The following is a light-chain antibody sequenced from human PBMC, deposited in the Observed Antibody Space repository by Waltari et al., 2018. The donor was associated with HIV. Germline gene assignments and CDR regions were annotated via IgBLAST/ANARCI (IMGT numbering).Light chain of an antibody. CDR3: CSYAGSHTPWV. J-gene: IGLJ3*02. CDR1: SSDVGGYNY. CDR2: DVS. Sequence: QSALTQPRSVTGSPGQSVTISCTGTSSDVGGYNYVSWYQQHPGKAPKLLIYDVSKRPAWVPECFSGSKSGNTASLTISGLQAEDEVHYYCCSYAGSHTPWVFGGGTKVTVL. V-gene: IGLV2-11*01.